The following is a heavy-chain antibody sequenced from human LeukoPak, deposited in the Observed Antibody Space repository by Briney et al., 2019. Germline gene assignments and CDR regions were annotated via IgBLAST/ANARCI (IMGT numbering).Heavy chain of an antibody. J-gene: IGHJ3*02. Sequence: GGSLRLSCAASGFTFSSYSMNWVRQAPGKGLEWVSSISSSSSYIYYADSVKGRFTISRDNANNSLYLQMNSLRAEGTAVYYCARERGYQLLSDAFDIWGQGTMVTVSS. D-gene: IGHD2-2*01. CDR2: ISSSSSYI. CDR1: GFTFSSYS. V-gene: IGHV3-21*01. CDR3: ARERGYQLLSDAFDI.